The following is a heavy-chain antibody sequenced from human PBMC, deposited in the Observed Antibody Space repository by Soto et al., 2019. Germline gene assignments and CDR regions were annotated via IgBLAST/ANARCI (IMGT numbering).Heavy chain of an antibody. J-gene: IGHJ4*02. CDR3: AKNQERELPRVIDF. V-gene: IGHV3-23*01. CDR2: MSGSSSTT. CDR1: VLTFSDYA. Sequence: WWSLRLSCAASVLTFSDYAWSWFRQAPGGGLEWVSSMSGSSSTTYYADSVRGRFTISRDRSKNTLYLQMSSLRAEDTALYYCAKNQERELPRVIDFWGQGTLVTVSS. D-gene: IGHD1-7*01.